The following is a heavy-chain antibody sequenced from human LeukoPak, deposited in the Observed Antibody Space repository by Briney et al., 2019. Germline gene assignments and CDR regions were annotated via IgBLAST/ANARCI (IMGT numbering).Heavy chain of an antibody. CDR2: INYSWST. CDR1: GGSISSHY. Sequence: SETLCLTCTVSGGSISSHYWSWIRQPPGKGLEWIGYINYSWSTNYNPSLKSRVTISVDTSTNQFSLTMSSVTAADTAVYYCARVGYDSSGYSYGEWFDPWGQGTLVTVSS. J-gene: IGHJ5*02. CDR3: ARVGYDSSGYSYGEWFDP. D-gene: IGHD3-22*01. V-gene: IGHV4-59*11.